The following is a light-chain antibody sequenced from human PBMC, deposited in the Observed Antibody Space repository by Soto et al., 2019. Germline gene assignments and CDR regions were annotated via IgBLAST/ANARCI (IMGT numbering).Light chain of an antibody. J-gene: IGLJ2*01. CDR3: QSYDSSLSAVV. CDR2: QNN. CDR1: SSNIGAGYD. V-gene: IGLV1-40*01. Sequence: QSVLTQPPLVSGAPGQRVSISCTGSSSNIGAGYDVHWYEHLPGTAPKLLIYQNNNRPSGVPDRFSGSKSGTSASLAITGLQAEDEADYYCQSYDSSLSAVVFGGGTKLTVL.